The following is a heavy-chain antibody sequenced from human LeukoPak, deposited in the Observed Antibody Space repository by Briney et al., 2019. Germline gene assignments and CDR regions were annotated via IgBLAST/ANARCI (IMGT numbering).Heavy chain of an antibody. Sequence: ASVKVSCKASGYTFTSYGITWVRQAPGQGLEWMGWIHIYRGNTNYAQKFQGRVTMTTDTSTSTVYMEVRGLRSDDTAMYYCARDVGITVADSFDPWGQGTLVTVSS. CDR1: GYTFTSYG. V-gene: IGHV1-18*01. D-gene: IGHD6-13*01. CDR3: ARDVGITVADSFDP. J-gene: IGHJ5*02. CDR2: IHIYRGNT.